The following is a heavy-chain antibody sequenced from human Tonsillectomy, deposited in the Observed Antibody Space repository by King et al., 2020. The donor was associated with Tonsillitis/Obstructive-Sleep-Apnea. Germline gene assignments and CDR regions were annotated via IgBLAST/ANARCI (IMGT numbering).Heavy chain of an antibody. CDR1: GFTFSSYA. CDR3: AGGTPAATGPYLDY. D-gene: IGHD6-13*01. Sequence: VQLVESGGGVVQPGRSLRLSCAASGFTFSSYAMHWVRQAPGKGLEWVAVISYEGSNKYYADSVKGRFTISRDNSKNTLYVQMNSLRAEDTAVYYCAGGTPAATGPYLDYWGQGTLVTVSS. CDR2: ISYEGSNK. V-gene: IGHV3-30*01. J-gene: IGHJ4*02.